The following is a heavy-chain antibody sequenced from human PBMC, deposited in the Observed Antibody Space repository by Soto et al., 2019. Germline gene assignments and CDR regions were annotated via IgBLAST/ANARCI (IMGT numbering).Heavy chain of an antibody. V-gene: IGHV3-23*01. CDR1: GFAFSAYA. Sequence: GGSLRLSCATSGFAFSAYAMTWVRQAPGKGLEWVSDISDSDGGTHYADSVKGRFTISRDNAKNTLYLQMDRLRVEDAAVYYCAKGRTFFDFWGQGTLVTVSS. CDR3: AKGRTFFDF. J-gene: IGHJ4*02. CDR2: ISDSDGGT.